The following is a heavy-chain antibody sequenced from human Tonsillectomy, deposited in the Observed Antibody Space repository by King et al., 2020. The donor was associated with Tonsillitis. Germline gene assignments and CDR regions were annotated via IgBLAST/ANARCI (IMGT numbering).Heavy chain of an antibody. D-gene: IGHD3-9*01. Sequence: QLVQSGAELKKPGASVKVSCKASGYTFTRYHMHWVRQAPGQGLEWMGIINPSDGSTSYAQKFQDRVTMTRDTSTSTVYMELSSLRSEDTAVYYCVSALLLTYYDILTGYSPLDYWGQGTLVTVSS. J-gene: IGHJ4*02. CDR2: INPSDGST. CDR3: VSALLLTYYDILTGYSPLDY. CDR1: GYTFTRYH. V-gene: IGHV1-46*03.